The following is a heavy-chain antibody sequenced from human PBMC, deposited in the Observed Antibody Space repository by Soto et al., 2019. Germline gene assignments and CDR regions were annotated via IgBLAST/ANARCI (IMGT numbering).Heavy chain of an antibody. CDR1: GGTFSSYA. D-gene: IGHD2-2*02. V-gene: IGHV1-69*06. CDR2: IIPIFGTA. CDR3: ARDGTRGYCSSTSCYRDYHHYGMDV. Sequence: ASVKVSCKASGGTFSSYAISWVRQAPGQGLEWMGGIIPIFGTANYAQKFQGRVTITADKSTSTAYMELSSLRSEDTAVYYCARDGTRGYCSSTSCYRDYHHYGMDVRGQGTTVTVSS. J-gene: IGHJ6*02.